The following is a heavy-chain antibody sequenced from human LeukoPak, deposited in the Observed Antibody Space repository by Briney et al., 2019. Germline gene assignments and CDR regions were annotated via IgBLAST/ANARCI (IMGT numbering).Heavy chain of an antibody. CDR1: AFTFSSYW. Sequence: GGSLSLTCEASAFTFSSYWMSWVRQAPGKGLEWVANMKEDGGEINYVDSVKGRFTISRDNAKNSLFLQMNSLRVEDTAAYYCARDRCYSTFDYWGQGTLVTVSS. J-gene: IGHJ4*02. CDR2: MKEDGGEI. CDR3: ARDRCYSTFDY. V-gene: IGHV3-7*01. D-gene: IGHD2-15*01.